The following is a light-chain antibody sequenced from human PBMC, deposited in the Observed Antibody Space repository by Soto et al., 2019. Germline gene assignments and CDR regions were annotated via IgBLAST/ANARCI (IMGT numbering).Light chain of an antibody. J-gene: IGKJ5*01. CDR1: QTISSS. CDR3: QRTYTTPIT. V-gene: IGKV1-39*01. CDR2: TSS. Sequence: DIQMTQSPSSLSASVGDRVTITCRASQTISSSLNWYQQRPGKAPNLLIYTSSSLQSGVPPRFSGSGPGTDFTLTISSLQPEDFATYYCQRTYTTPITSGHGTRLEIK.